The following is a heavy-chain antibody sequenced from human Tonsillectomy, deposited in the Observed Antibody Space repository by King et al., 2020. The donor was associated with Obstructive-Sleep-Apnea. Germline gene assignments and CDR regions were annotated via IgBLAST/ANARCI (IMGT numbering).Heavy chain of an antibody. CDR1: GGSISSGDYY. Sequence: QLQESGPGLVKPSQTLSLTCTVSGGSISSGDYYWSWIRQPPGKGLEWIGYIYYSGSTYYNPSLKRRVTISVDTSKNQFSLKLSSVTAADTAVYYCARAPPYYYDSSGYYFDYWGQGTLVTVSS. CDR3: ARAPPYYYDSSGYYFDY. CDR2: IYYSGST. V-gene: IGHV4-30-4*01. J-gene: IGHJ4*02. D-gene: IGHD3-22*01.